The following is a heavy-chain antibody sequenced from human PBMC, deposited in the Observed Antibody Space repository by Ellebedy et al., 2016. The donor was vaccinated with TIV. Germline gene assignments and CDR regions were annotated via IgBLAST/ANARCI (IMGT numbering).Heavy chain of an antibody. J-gene: IGHJ4*02. CDR3: ARDLDL. CDR1: GFIFSAYW. CDR2: INQDGKEI. V-gene: IGHV3-7*03. Sequence: GESLKISCEASGFIFSAYWMSWVRQAPGKGLEWVANINQDGKEIYYVDSVKGRFTISRDNTNKSLFLQLGRLRADDTAVYVWARDLDLWGQGTPLSVSS. D-gene: IGHD3-3*01.